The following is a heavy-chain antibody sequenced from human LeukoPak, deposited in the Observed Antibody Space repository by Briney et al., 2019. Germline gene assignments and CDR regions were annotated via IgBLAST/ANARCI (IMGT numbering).Heavy chain of an antibody. CDR2: IYSGGRT. J-gene: IGHJ5*02. D-gene: IGHD2-15*01. Sequence: GSLRLSCADSGFNVSSNYMSWVRQAPGKGLEWVSVIYSGGRTHYADSVKGRVTISRDNSKNTLYLQMNSLRPEDTAVYYCAKDSVGGQNWFDPWGQGTLVTVSS. CDR3: AKDSVGGQNWFDP. V-gene: IGHV3-66*02. CDR1: GFNVSSNY.